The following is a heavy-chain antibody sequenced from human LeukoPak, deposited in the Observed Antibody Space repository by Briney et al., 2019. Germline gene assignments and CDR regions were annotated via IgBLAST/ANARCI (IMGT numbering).Heavy chain of an antibody. CDR1: GGTFSSYA. J-gene: IGHJ5*02. CDR3: ARDHPGIAAAGTWFDP. Sequence: GASVRVSCKASGGTFSSYAISWVRQAPGQGLEWIGRIITIFDIANYAQTFQGRVTITADKSTSTAYMELSSLRSEDTAVYYCARDHPGIAAAGTWFDPWGQGTLVTVSS. V-gene: IGHV1-69*17. D-gene: IGHD6-13*01. CDR2: IITIFDIA.